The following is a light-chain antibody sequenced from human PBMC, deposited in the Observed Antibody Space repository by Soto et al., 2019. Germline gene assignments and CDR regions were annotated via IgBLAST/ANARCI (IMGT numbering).Light chain of an antibody. CDR1: QSVSSY. CDR3: HQRCNRIT. CDR2: DAS. J-gene: IGKJ5*01. V-gene: IGKV3-11*01. Sequence: EIVLTQSPATLSLSPGERATLSCRASQSVSSYLAWYQQKPGQAPRLLIYDASNRATGIPARFSGSGSGTDFTITSSSLEHEDSAYYYRHQRCNRITFGPGTRLEIK.